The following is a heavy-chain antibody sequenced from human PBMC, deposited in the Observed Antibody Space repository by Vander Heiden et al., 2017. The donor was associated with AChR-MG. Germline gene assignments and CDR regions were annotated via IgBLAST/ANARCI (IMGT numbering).Heavy chain of an antibody. CDR2: ISWKSGSI. CDR1: GFTFDDSA. Sequence: EVQLVESGGGLVQPGRSLRLSCAASGFTFDDSAMHWVRQAPGKGLEWVSGISWKSGSIGYADSVKGRFTISRDNAKNSLYLQMNSLRAEDTALYYCAKSDTDGGNYYYYYMDVWGKGTTVTVSS. J-gene: IGHJ6*03. CDR3: AKSDTDGGNYYYYYMDV. D-gene: IGHD1-26*01. V-gene: IGHV3-9*01.